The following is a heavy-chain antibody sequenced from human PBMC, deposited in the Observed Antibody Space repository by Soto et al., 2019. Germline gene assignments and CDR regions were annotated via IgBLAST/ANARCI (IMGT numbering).Heavy chain of an antibody. CDR3: ARHRFSLDGEYSGYDYDYYMDV. J-gene: IGHJ6*03. Sequence: GESLKISCKGSGYSFTSYWIGWVRQMPGKGLEWMGIIYPGDSDTRYSPSFQGQVTISADKSISTAYLQWSSLKASDTAMYYCARHRFSLDGEYSGYDYDYYMDVWGKGTTVTVSS. D-gene: IGHD5-12*01. CDR1: GYSFTSYW. CDR2: IYPGDSDT. V-gene: IGHV5-51*01.